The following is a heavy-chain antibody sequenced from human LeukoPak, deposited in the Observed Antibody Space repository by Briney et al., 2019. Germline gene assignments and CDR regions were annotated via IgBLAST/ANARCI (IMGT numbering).Heavy chain of an antibody. CDR3: ATPIVEVPAAPENYMDV. CDR2: ISSSSTI. CDR1: GFTFSSYS. V-gene: IGHV3-48*01. Sequence: GGSLRLSCAASGFTFSSYSMNWVRQAPGKGLEWVSYISSSSTIYYADSVKGRFTISRDNAKNSLYLQMNSLRAEDTAVYYCATPIVEVPAAPENYMDVWGKGTTVTVSS. D-gene: IGHD2-2*01. J-gene: IGHJ6*03.